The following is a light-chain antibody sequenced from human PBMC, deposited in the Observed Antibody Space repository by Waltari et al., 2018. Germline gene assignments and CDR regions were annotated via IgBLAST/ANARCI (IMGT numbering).Light chain of an antibody. J-gene: IGLJ2*01. Sequence: QTALTQPASVSGSPGQSITISCTGASSDIGTSNYVSWYQQHPGKAPKLMIYADSTPPSSVSARFSGSKSANTASLTISGLRAEDEAYYYCSSSSTFTTLVVFGGGTKLTVL. CDR3: SSSSTFTTLVV. V-gene: IGLV2-14*03. CDR2: ADS. CDR1: SSDIGTSNY.